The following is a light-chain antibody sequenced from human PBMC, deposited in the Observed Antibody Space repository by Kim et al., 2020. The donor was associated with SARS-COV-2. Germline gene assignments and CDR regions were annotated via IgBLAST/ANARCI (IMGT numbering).Light chain of an antibody. CDR3: NSRDTSDNHVL. CDR1: SLRTYY. Sequence: SSELTQDTAVSVALGQTVRITCQGDSLRTYYASWYQQRPGQAPLLVIYGENNRPSGIPDRFSGSSSGNTASLTITGAQAEDEADYYCNSRDTSDNHVLFGGGTQLTVL. J-gene: IGLJ2*01. V-gene: IGLV3-19*01. CDR2: GEN.